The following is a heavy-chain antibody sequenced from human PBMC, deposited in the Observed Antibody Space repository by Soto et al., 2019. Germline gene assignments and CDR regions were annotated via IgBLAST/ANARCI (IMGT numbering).Heavy chain of an antibody. J-gene: IGHJ5*02. V-gene: IGHV3-7*01. CDR3: ARVGAGYNWFDP. CDR1: GFTFGTYW. D-gene: IGHD3-16*01. CDR2: IKQDGSEK. Sequence: GPLRGSGTAAGFTFGTYWMSWVRQAPGKGLEWVANIKQDGSEKYYVDSVKGRFTISRDNAKNSLYLKMNSLRAEDTAVYYCARVGAGYNWFDPWGQGTLVTVS.